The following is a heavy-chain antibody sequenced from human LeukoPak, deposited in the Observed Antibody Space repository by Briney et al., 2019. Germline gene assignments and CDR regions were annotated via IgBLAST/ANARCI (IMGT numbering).Heavy chain of an antibody. CDR2: IYYSGST. CDR1: GGSISSGGYY. CDR3: ARGGGGYSWYFDL. V-gene: IGHV4-31*03. Sequence: SETLSLTCTVSGGSISSGGYYWSWIRQHPGKGLEWIGYIYYSGSTYYTPSLKDRVTISVATSKNQFSLRLSSVTAVDTAVYYCARGGGGYSWYFDLWGRGTLVTVSS. J-gene: IGHJ2*01. D-gene: IGHD5-12*01.